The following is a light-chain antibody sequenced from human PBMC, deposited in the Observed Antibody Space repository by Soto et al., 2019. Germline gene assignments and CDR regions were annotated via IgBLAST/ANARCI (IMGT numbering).Light chain of an antibody. CDR2: DVS. V-gene: IGLV2-11*01. J-gene: IGLJ1*01. Sequence: QSALTQPRSVSGSPGQSVTISCTGTSSDVGGYNFVSWYQLHPGKAPKLMIYDVSKRPSGVPGRFSGSKSGNTASLTISGRQAEDEADYYCCSYAGSYTWVFGTGTKVTVL. CDR1: SSDVGGYNF. CDR3: CSYAGSYTWV.